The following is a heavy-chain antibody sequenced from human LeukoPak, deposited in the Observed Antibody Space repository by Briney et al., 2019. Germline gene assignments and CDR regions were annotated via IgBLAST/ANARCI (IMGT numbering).Heavy chain of an antibody. CDR3: ARSITMIVVVITEVSGAGY. J-gene: IGHJ4*02. Sequence: ASVKVSCKASGYAFTNYYIHWVRQAPGQGLEWMGWINPDSGGTNFAQTFQGRVTVTGDSSITTVYMELSSLRSEDTAVYYCARSITMIVVVITEVSGAGYWGQGTLVTVSS. CDR2: INPDSGGT. CDR1: GYAFTNYY. V-gene: IGHV1-2*02. D-gene: IGHD3-22*01.